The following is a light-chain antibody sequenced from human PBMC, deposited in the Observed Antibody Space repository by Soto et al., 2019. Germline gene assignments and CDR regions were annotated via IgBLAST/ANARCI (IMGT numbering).Light chain of an antibody. V-gene: IGLV2-14*01. CDR3: SSYTTSTPFIL. CDR2: EVS. CDR1: SSDIGNYDF. J-gene: IGLJ2*01. Sequence: LTQPASVSGSPGQSITISCTGTSSDIGNYDFVSWYQQVPGTAPKAMIYEVSSRPSGVSNRFSGSKSGNTASLTISGLQAEDEDYYYCSSYTTSTPFILFGGGTKVTVL.